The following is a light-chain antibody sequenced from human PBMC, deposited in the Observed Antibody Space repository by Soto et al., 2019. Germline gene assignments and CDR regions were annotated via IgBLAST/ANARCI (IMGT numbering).Light chain of an antibody. CDR2: GAS. J-gene: IGKJ3*01. Sequence: DIQMTQSPSSLSASVGDRVTITCQASQDIRKYLSWYQQKPGRAPKLLIYGASNLETGVPSRFSGRGYGTDFTFTISLLQPKDIATYYCQHYDHLPPFTFGPGTKVAI. V-gene: IGKV1-33*01. CDR3: QHYDHLPPFT. CDR1: QDIRKY.